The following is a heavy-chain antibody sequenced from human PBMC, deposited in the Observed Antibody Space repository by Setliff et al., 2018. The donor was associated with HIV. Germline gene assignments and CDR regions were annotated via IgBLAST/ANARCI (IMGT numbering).Heavy chain of an antibody. CDR3: ARTRWGAPVDS. V-gene: IGHV4-31*03. D-gene: IGHD3-16*01. CDR1: GDSIGSGGYY. CDR2: IFYSGST. J-gene: IGHJ4*02. Sequence: SETLSLTCTVSGDSIGSGGYYRSWIRQHPGKGLEWIGYIFYSGSTYYNPSLKSRVTISVDTSKNQFSLRLNSVTAADTAVYYCARTRWGAPVDSWGQGTLVTVSS.